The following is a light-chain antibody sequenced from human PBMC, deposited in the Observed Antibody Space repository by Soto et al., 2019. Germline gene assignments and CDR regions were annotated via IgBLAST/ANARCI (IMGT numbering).Light chain of an antibody. CDR1: QAISTY. Sequence: DIQLTQSPSSLSASVGDRATIICRASQAISTYLVWYQQKPGTVPKLLIFAASTLQSGVPSRLSGSGSGTYFTLTISSLQPEDVATYYCQNYNGAPWTFGQGTKVEIK. V-gene: IGKV1-27*01. CDR2: AAS. J-gene: IGKJ1*01. CDR3: QNYNGAPWT.